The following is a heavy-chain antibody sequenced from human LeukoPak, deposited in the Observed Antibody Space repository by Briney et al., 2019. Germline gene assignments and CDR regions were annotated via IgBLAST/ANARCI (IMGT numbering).Heavy chain of an antibody. CDR3: ARNYESGYSIGP. CDR1: GGSINSIYW. Sequence: SETLSLTCAVSGGSINSIYWWSWVSQPPGKGLEWIGEIQHSGNINYNLSLKSRVTISVDKSKNQFSLTVTSVTAADTAIYYCARNYESGYSIGPWGQGTLVTVSS. J-gene: IGHJ5*02. D-gene: IGHD3-3*01. V-gene: IGHV4-4*02. CDR2: IQHSGNI.